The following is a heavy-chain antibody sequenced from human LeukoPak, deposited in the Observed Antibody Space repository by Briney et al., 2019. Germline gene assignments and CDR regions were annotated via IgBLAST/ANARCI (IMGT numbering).Heavy chain of an antibody. Sequence: PGGSLRLSCAASGFTFSSYAMSWVRQAPGKGLEWVSAISGSGGSTYYADSVKGRFTISRDNSKNTLYLQMNSLRAEDTAVYYCAKDISSWYGGRYYFDYWGQGTPVTVSS. CDR1: GFTFSSYA. CDR2: ISGSGGST. CDR3: AKDISSWYGGRYYFDY. J-gene: IGHJ4*02. V-gene: IGHV3-23*01. D-gene: IGHD6-13*01.